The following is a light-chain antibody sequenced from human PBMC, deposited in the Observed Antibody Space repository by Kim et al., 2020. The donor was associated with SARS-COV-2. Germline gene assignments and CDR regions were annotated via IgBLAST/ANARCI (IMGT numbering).Light chain of an antibody. V-gene: IGKV3-20*01. CDR2: GAS. Sequence: PGERASLSCTASQSDSNSYLSWYQQRHGQAPTLLIYGASIRATCTPDRFSGSGSGTDFNLTINRLEPEDFAVYYCQQQQFGFSLTFGGGTKVDIK. CDR1: QSDSNSY. J-gene: IGKJ4*01. CDR3: QQQQFGFSLT.